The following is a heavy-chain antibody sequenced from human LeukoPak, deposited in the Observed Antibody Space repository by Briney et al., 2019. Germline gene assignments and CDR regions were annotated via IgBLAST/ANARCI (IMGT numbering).Heavy chain of an antibody. Sequence: GGSLRLSCAASGFTFRSYWMSWVRQAPGKGLEWVANIRQDGSEKYYVDSVKGRFTISRDNAKNSLYLQMNSLRAEDTAVYYCARGRAYDILTGYYYFDYWGQGTLVTVSS. J-gene: IGHJ4*02. V-gene: IGHV3-7*01. CDR3: ARGRAYDILTGYYYFDY. D-gene: IGHD3-9*01. CDR2: IRQDGSEK. CDR1: GFTFRSYW.